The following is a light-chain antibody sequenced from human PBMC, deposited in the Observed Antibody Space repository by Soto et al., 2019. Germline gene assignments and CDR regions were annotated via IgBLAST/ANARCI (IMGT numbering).Light chain of an antibody. CDR2: GNS. CDR3: QSYDSSLSNSV. J-gene: IGLJ1*01. CDR1: SSNIGAGYD. V-gene: IGLV1-40*01. Sequence: QSVLTQLPSVSGAPGQRVTISCTGSSSNIGAGYDVHWYQQPPGTAPKLLIYGNSNRPSGVPDRFSGSKSGTSASLAITGLRAEDQADYYCQSYDSSLSNSVFGTGTKVTVL.